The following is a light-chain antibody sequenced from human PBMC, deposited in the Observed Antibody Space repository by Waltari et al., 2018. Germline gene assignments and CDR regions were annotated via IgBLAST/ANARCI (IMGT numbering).Light chain of an antibody. CDR1: SRHVGGSKY. V-gene: IGLV2-8*01. Sequence: QSALTQPPSASGSPGQSVTISCTGTSRHVGGSKYVSWNQQHPGKAPKLMIFEVNTRPSGVPDRFSGSKSGNTASLTVSGLQAEDEADYYCSSFAGSNLVLFGGGTKLTVL. J-gene: IGLJ2*01. CDR2: EVN. CDR3: SSFAGSNLVL.